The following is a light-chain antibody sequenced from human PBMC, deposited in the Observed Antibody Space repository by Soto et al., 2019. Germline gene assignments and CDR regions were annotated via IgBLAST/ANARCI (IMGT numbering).Light chain of an antibody. J-gene: IGKJ2*01. Sequence: DIRMTQSPSSLSASVGDRVTITCRASQSIRSYLNWSQQKPGKAPNLLIYAASSLQSGVTSRFSGSGSGTDFTLTISSLQPEDFATYYCHQTYSIPYTFGQGTKLEIK. V-gene: IGKV1-39*01. CDR3: HQTYSIPYT. CDR1: QSIRSY. CDR2: AAS.